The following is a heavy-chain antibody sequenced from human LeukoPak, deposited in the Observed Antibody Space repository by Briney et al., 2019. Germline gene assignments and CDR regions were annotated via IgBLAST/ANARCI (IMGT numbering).Heavy chain of an antibody. CDR1: RYTFTSYD. V-gene: IGHV1-8*01. Sequence: ASVKVSCKASRYTFTSYDINWVREAAGQGLEWMGWMNPNTGRTGYAQKFQGRVTMTRDTSITTAYMELTSLTYEDTAVYYCARLAETPDYYSNGGYFYLGYWGQGAPVTVSS. CDR2: MNPNTGRT. D-gene: IGHD3-22*01. CDR3: ARLAETPDYYSNGGYFYLGY. J-gene: IGHJ4*02.